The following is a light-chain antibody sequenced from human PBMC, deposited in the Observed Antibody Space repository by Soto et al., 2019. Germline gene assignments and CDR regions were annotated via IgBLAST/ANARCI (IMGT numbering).Light chain of an antibody. CDR1: QDISSY. Sequence: QMTQSPSTLSGSVGDRVTVTCRSSQDISSYLAWYQQKPGKAPKILIYGASTLQSGVPPRFGGSGSGTSFTLTISSLQPEDFATYFCQQVHDYPITFGGGTKVDIK. V-gene: IGKV1-9*01. J-gene: IGKJ4*01. CDR3: QQVHDYPIT. CDR2: GAS.